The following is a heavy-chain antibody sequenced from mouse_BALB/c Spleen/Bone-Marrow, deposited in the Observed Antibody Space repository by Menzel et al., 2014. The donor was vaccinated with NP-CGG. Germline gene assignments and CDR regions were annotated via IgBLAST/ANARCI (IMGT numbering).Heavy chain of an antibody. CDR1: GFTFSNYG. J-gene: IGHJ4*01. D-gene: IGHD1-3*01. CDR3: ARLTPDYAMDY. CDR2: ISSGGSYT. Sequence: EVKLMESGGDLVKPGGSLKLSCAASGFTFSNYGMSWVRQTPDKRLVWVATISSGGSYTYFPDSVKGRFTISRDNAKNTLYLQMNSLKSEDAAMYYCARLTPDYAMDYWGQGTSVTVSS. V-gene: IGHV5-6*01.